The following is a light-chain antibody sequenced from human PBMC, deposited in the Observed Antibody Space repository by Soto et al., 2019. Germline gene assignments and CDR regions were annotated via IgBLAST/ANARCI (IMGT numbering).Light chain of an antibody. CDR1: QSISGW. CDR2: KAS. Sequence: DIQMTQSPATLSASVGDRVTIGCRASQSISGWLAWYQQKPGKAPKLLIYKASILESGVPSRFSGSGSATEFTLTISSLQPEDFASHYCQQYETFPLTFGGGTKVDIK. V-gene: IGKV1-5*03. CDR3: QQYETFPLT. J-gene: IGKJ4*01.